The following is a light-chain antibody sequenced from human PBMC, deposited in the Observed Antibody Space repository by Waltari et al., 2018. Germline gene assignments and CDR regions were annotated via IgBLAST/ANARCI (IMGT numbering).Light chain of an antibody. CDR1: QSVGGT. CDR3: QHYVRLPAT. CDR2: GTS. Sequence: EIVLTQSPGTLSSSPGERATLSCRASQSVGGTLAWYQQKPCQAPRLLMYGTSIRAPGTPDRFSGTGSGTDFSLTISRLEPEDFAVYYCQHYVRLPATFGQGTKVEIK. J-gene: IGKJ1*01. V-gene: IGKV3-20*01.